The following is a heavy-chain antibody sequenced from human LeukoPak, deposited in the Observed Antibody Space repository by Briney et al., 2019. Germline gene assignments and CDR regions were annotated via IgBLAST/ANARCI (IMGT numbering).Heavy chain of an antibody. CDR2: IYAGDST. Sequence: GGSLRLSCAASGFTVSSSYISWVRQAPGKGLEWVSVIYAGDSTYYADSVKGRFIISRDNSKNTVYLQMDSLRAEDTAVYYCARSYTHYDFWSGYTYQNYFDPWGQGTLVTVPS. V-gene: IGHV3-53*01. J-gene: IGHJ5*02. CDR3: ARSYTHYDFWSGYTYQNYFDP. D-gene: IGHD3-3*01. CDR1: GFTVSSSY.